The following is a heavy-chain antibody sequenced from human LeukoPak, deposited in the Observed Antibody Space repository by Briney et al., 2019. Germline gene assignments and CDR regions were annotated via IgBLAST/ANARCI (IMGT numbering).Heavy chain of an antibody. CDR3: ARDLYYDSSGYYSPFDY. D-gene: IGHD3-22*01. V-gene: IGHV1-2*06. CDR2: INPNSGGT. CDR1: GYIFTGYY. Sequence: ASVKVSCKASGYIFTGYYMHWVRQAPGQGLEWTGRINPNSGGTNYAQKFQGRVTMTRDTSISTAYMELSRLRSDDTAVYYCARDLYYDSSGYYSPFDYWGQGTLVTVSS. J-gene: IGHJ4*02.